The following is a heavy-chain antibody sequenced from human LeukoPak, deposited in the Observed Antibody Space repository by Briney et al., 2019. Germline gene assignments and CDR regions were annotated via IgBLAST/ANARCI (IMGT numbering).Heavy chain of an antibody. V-gene: IGHV3-23*01. CDR2: ISGSGGST. D-gene: IGHD3-16*01. Sequence: GGSLRLSCAASGFTFSSYAMSWVRQAPGKGLEWVPAISGSGGSTYYADSVKGRFTISRDNSKNTLYLQMNSLRAEDTAVYYCAKVRAGGTSWPYYFDYWGQGTLVTVSS. CDR1: GFTFSSYA. CDR3: AKVRAGGTSWPYYFDY. J-gene: IGHJ4*02.